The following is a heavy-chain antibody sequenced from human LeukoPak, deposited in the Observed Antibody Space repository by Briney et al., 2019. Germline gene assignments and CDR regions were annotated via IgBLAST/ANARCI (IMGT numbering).Heavy chain of an antibody. CDR3: ARGKDYDFWSGYSGDDAFDI. V-gene: IGHV4-34*01. CDR1: GGSFSGYY. J-gene: IGHJ3*02. CDR2: INHSGST. Sequence: SETLSLTCAVYGGSFSGYYWSWIRQPPGKGLEWIGEINHSGSTNYNPSLKSRVTISVDTSKNQSSLKLSSVTAADTAVYYCARGKDYDFWSGYSGDDAFDIWGQGTMVTVSS. D-gene: IGHD3-3*01.